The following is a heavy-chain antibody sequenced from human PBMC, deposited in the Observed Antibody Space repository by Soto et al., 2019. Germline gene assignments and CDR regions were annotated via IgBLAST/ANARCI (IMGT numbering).Heavy chain of an antibody. V-gene: IGHV1-69*04. J-gene: IGHJ3*02. CDR2: IIPIFGIA. Sequence: GASVKVSCKASGGTFSSYTISWVRQAPGQGLEWMGRIIPIFGIANYAQKSQGRVTITADKSTSTAYMELSSLRSEDTAVYYCAREIDCTNGVCYHDAFDIWGQGTMVTVSS. D-gene: IGHD2-8*01. CDR1: GGTFSSYT. CDR3: AREIDCTNGVCYHDAFDI.